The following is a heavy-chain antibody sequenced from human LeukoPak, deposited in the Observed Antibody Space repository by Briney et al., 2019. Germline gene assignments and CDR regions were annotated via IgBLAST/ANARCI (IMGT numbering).Heavy chain of an antibody. J-gene: IGHJ6*03. CDR3: ARGRVSSSTWYSTYYYYFYMDV. CDR2: VDHTGST. D-gene: IGHD1-1*01. Sequence: PSETLSLTCSVSDDSITMYYWTWIRQPPGKGLEWIGYVDHTGSTNFNPSLNGRVSISSDTTKNLFSLRLRPVIAADTAVYFCARGRVSSSTWYSTYYYYFYMDVWGKGTTVTVSS. V-gene: IGHV4-59*01. CDR1: DDSITMYY.